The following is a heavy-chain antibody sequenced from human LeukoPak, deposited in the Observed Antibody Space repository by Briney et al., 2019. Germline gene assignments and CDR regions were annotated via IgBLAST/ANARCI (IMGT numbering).Heavy chain of an antibody. D-gene: IGHD3-22*01. CDR2: ISYDGSNK. V-gene: IGHV3-30-3*01. Sequence: PGGSLRLSCAASGFTFSSYAMHWVRQAPGKGLEWVAVISYDGSNKYYADSVKGRFTISRDNSKNTLYLQMNSLRAEDTAVYYCAKGYYDSSGYYKYYFDYWGQGTLVTVSS. J-gene: IGHJ4*02. CDR3: AKGYYDSSGYYKYYFDY. CDR1: GFTFSSYA.